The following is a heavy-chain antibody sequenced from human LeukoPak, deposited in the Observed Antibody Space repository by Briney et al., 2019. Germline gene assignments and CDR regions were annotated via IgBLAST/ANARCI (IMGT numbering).Heavy chain of an antibody. CDR3: ARAFLPFDYSNYGVSTGPLYYYYMDV. CDR2: ISNSGGST. Sequence: GGSLRLSCAASGFTFITYAMTWVRQAPGKGLEWVSSISNSGGSTYYADSVRGRFTISRDNSKNTLYLQMNSLRSEDTAVYYCARAFLPFDYSNYGVSTGPLYYYYMDVWGKGTTVTVSS. D-gene: IGHD4-11*01. V-gene: IGHV3-23*01. CDR1: GFTFITYA. J-gene: IGHJ6*03.